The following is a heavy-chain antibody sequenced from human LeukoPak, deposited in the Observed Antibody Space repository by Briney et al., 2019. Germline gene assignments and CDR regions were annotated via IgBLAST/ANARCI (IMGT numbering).Heavy chain of an antibody. V-gene: IGHV3-7*03. CDR3: TRENYVPDW. D-gene: IGHD3-10*02. CDR2: ISGGGRAT. CDR1: GFTFSSYW. J-gene: IGHJ4*02. Sequence: GGSLRLSCEASGFTFSSYWMSWVRQAPGKGLEWVANISGGGRATYYGDSVRGRFTISRDDARNSLFLQMNGLRADDTAVYYCTRENYVPDWWGEGTLVIVSS.